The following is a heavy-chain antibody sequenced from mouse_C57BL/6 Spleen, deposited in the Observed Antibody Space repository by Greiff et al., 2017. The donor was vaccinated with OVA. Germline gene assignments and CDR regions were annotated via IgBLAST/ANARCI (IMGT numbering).Heavy chain of an antibody. Sequence: EVKLMESGPGLVKPSQSLSLTCSVTGYSITSGYYWNWIRQFPGNKLEWMGYISYDGSNNYNPSLKNRISITRDTSKNQFFLKLNSVTTEDTATYYCADGNYAWFAYWGQGTLVTVSA. D-gene: IGHD2-1*01. CDR2: ISYDGSN. CDR3: ADGNYAWFAY. J-gene: IGHJ3*01. V-gene: IGHV3-6*01. CDR1: GYSITSGYY.